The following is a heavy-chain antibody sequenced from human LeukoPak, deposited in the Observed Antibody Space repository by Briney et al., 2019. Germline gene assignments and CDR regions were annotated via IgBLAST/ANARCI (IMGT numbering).Heavy chain of an antibody. CDR3: AGGTGFIIKD. V-gene: IGHV3-7*03. J-gene: IGHJ4*02. Sequence: GGSLRLSCAASGFTFSDHYMDWVRRAPGKGLEWVAIIKQDGSEKNYVDSVKGRFTISRDNAKNSLYLQMNNLRVEDTAMYYCAGGTGFIIKDWGQGTLVTVSS. D-gene: IGHD3-9*01. CDR1: GFTFSDHY. CDR2: IKQDGSEK.